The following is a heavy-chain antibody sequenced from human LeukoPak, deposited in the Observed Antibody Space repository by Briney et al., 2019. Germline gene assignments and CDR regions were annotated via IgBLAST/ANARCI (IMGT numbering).Heavy chain of an antibody. D-gene: IGHD3-3*01. V-gene: IGHV1-18*01. CDR2: ISAYNGNT. Sequence: ASVKVSCKASGYTFTSYGISWVRQAPGQGLEWMGWISAYNGNTNYAQKLQGRVTMTTDTSTSTAYMELRSLRSDDTAVYYCAREGRSYDFWSGYSSYGMDVWGQGTTVTVSS. CDR3: AREGRSYDFWSGYSSYGMDV. J-gene: IGHJ6*02. CDR1: GYTFTSYG.